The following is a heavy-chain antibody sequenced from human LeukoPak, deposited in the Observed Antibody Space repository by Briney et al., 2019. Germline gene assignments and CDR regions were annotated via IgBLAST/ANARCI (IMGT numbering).Heavy chain of an antibody. CDR1: GFTFSTYA. CDR2: ISYDGSNE. CDR3: ARGATVGANYFDY. V-gene: IGHV3-30*01. J-gene: IGHJ4*02. Sequence: PGRSLRLSCEASGFTFSTYAMHWVRQAPGKGLEWVSEISYDGSNEYYADSVKGRFTISRGKSKNTLYLQMNSLTAEDSAVYYCARGATVGANYFDYWGQGTLVTVSS. D-gene: IGHD3-10*01.